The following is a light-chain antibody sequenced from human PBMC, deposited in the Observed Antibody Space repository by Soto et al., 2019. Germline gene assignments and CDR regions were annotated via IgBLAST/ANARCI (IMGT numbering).Light chain of an antibody. J-gene: IGLJ1*01. CDR3: NSYTSSSTYV. CDR2: DVS. Sequence: QSVLTQPASVSGSPGQSITISCTGTTSDVGRYNYVSWYQQHPGKAPKLIIYDVSNRPSGVSNRFSGSKSGNTASLTISGLQAVDEADYYCNSYTSSSTYVFGTGTKVTVL. CDR1: TSDVGRYNY. V-gene: IGLV2-14*01.